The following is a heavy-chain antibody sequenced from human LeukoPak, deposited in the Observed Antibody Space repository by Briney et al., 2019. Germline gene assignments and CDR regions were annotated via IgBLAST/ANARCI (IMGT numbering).Heavy chain of an antibody. J-gene: IGHJ4*02. CDR1: GSTFSSYE. CDR3: ARVDGYSYVLR. Sequence: GGSLRLSCAASGSTFSSYEMSWVRQAPGKGLEWVSYISSSGSTIYYADSVKGRFTISRDNAKNSLYLQMNSLRAEDTAVYYCARVDGYSYVLRWGQGTLVTVSS. CDR2: ISSSGSTI. V-gene: IGHV3-48*03. D-gene: IGHD5-18*01.